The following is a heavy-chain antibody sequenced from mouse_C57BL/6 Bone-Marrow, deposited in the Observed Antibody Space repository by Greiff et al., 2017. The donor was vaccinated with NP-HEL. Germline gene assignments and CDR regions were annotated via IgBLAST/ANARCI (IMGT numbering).Heavy chain of an antibody. D-gene: IGHD1-1*01. CDR1: GFNIKDDY. CDR3: TTRVGGYFDV. V-gene: IGHV14-4*01. Sequence: VQLKESGAELVRPGASVKLSCTASGFNIKDDYMHWVKQRPEQGLEWIGWIDPENGDTDYASKFQGKATITADTSSNTAYLQLSSLTSEDTAVYYCTTRVGGYFDVWGTGTTVTVSS. J-gene: IGHJ1*03. CDR2: IDPENGDT.